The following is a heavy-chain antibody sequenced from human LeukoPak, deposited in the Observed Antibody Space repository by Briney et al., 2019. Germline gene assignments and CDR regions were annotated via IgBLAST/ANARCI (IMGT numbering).Heavy chain of an antibody. CDR3: AREAGSGINAFDI. D-gene: IGHD3-10*01. V-gene: IGHV4-59*01. CDR2: IYYSGST. J-gene: IGHJ3*02. Sequence: PSETLSLTCTVSGGSISSYYWSWIRQPPGKGLEWIGYIYYSGSTNYNPSLKSRVTISVDTSKNQFSLKLSSVAAADTAVYYCAREAGSGINAFDIWGQGTMVTVSS. CDR1: GGSISSYY.